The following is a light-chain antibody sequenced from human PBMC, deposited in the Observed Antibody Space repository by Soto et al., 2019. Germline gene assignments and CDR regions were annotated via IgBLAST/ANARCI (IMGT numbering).Light chain of an antibody. J-gene: IGLJ1*01. Sequence: QSVLTQPPSASGTPGQRVTISCSGSSSNIGSNTVNWYQQLPGTAPKLLIYSNNQRPSGVPDRFSASTSGTSAPLAITGLQAEDEGDYYCQSYDSTLSARYVFGTGTKVTVL. CDR3: QSYDSTLSARYV. V-gene: IGLV1-44*01. CDR2: SNN. CDR1: SSNIGSNT.